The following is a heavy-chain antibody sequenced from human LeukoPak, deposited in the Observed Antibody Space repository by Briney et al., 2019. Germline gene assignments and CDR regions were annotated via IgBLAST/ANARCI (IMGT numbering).Heavy chain of an antibody. V-gene: IGHV3-21*01. CDR1: GFTFSDYS. J-gene: IGHJ4*02. Sequence: GGSLRLSCAASGFTFSDYSMNWVRQAPGKGLEWVASISSSSPNIYYTDSVKGRFTISRDNAKNSLYLQMNSLRAEDTAVYYCARLYSLVGPFDYWGQGILVTVSS. D-gene: IGHD2-8*02. CDR2: ISSSSPNI. CDR3: ARLYSLVGPFDY.